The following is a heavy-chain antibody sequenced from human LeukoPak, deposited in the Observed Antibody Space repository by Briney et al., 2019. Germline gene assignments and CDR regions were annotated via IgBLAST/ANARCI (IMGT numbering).Heavy chain of an antibody. D-gene: IGHD5-12*01. Sequence: PGGSLRLSCAASGFTFSSYGMHWVRQAPGKGLEWVAVIWYDGSNKYYADSVKGRSTISRDNSKNTLYLQMNSLRAEDTAVYYCAKEHSGYDLGYFDYWGQGTLVTVSS. J-gene: IGHJ4*02. V-gene: IGHV3-33*06. CDR3: AKEHSGYDLGYFDY. CDR1: GFTFSSYG. CDR2: IWYDGSNK.